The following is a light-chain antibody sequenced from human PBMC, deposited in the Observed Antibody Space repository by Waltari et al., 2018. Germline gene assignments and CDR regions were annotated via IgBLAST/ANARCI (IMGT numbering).Light chain of an antibody. CDR2: EVN. V-gene: IGLV2-8*01. CDR3: SSYAGSNTVV. J-gene: IGLJ2*01. Sequence: QSALTQPPSASGSPGQSVPISCPGTISDVGGYDYVSWYQQHPGKAPKVMIYEVNKRPSWVPYRFAGAKSGRTASLTVSGLQADDEAAYYCSSYAGSNTVVFGGGTKLTVL. CDR1: ISDVGGYDY.